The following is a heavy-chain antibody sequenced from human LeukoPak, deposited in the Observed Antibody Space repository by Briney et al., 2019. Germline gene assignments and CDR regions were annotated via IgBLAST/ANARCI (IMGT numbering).Heavy chain of an antibody. CDR3: ARGHYDGGSYSYWFFDF. V-gene: IGHV3-74*01. D-gene: IGHD3-22*01. CDR1: GFTFRSYW. Sequence: GGSLRLSCAASGFTFRSYWMHWVRQAPGKGLEWVSRIRGDGSSTTHVDSVKGRFTISRDNAKNTVTLQMDSLRAEDTAVYYCARGHYDGGSYSYWFFDFWGRGTLVAVSS. CDR2: IRGDGSST. J-gene: IGHJ2*01.